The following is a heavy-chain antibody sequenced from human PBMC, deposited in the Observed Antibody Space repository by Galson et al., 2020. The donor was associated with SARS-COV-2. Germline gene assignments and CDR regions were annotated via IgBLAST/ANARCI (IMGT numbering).Heavy chain of an antibody. D-gene: IGHD1-26*01. J-gene: IGHJ6*02. V-gene: IGHV1-24*01. Sequence: ASVKVSCKVSGYTLTELSMHWVRQAPAKGLEWMGGFDPEDGETIYAQKFQGRVTMTEDTSTDTAYMELSSLRSEDTAVYYCATVTSVTGLPSGYYYYYGMDVWGQGTTVTVSS. CDR3: ATVTSVTGLPSGYYYYYGMDV. CDR2: FDPEDGET. CDR1: GYTLTELS.